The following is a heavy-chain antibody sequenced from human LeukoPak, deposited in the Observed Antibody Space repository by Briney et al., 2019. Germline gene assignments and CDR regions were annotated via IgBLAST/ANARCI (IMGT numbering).Heavy chain of an antibody. J-gene: IGHJ4*02. CDR3: ARVDSSGYCDY. Sequence: PSETLSLTCTVSGGSISSDYWSWIRQAPGKELEWIGYISYSGSTNYNPSLKSRVTISLDTSKNQFSLKLASVTAADTAVYFCARVDSSGYCDYWGQGTLVTVSS. CDR1: GGSISSDY. CDR2: ISYSGST. D-gene: IGHD3-22*01. V-gene: IGHV4-59*01.